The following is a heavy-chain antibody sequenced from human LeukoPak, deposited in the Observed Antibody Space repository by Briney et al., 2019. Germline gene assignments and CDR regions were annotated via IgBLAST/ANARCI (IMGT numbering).Heavy chain of an antibody. V-gene: IGHV4-39*01. CDR1: GGSISSSSYY. J-gene: IGHJ4*02. CDR2: IYYSGST. CDR3: ARIRAGANTAMGY. D-gene: IGHD5-18*01. Sequence: PSETLSLTCTVSGGSISSSSYYWGWIRQPPGKGLEWIGSIYYSGSTCYNPSLKSRVTISVDTSKNQFSLKLSSVTAADTAVYYCARIRAGANTAMGYWGQGTLVTVSS.